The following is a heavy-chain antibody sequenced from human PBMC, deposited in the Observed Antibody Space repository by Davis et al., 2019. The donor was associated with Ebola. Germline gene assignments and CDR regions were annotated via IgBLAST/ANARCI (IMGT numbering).Heavy chain of an antibody. D-gene: IGHD2-2*02. J-gene: IGHJ4*02. CDR1: GFTFSSYV. Sequence: GESLKISCAASGFTFSSYVMHWVRRAPGKGLEWVALISSDGSNEYYADSVKGRFTISRDNSKNTLYLQMNSLSAEDTAIYYCARDRVPSAIRSCHSWGQGTPVTVSS. V-gene: IGHV3-30-3*01. CDR3: ARDRVPSAIRSCHS. CDR2: ISSDGSNE.